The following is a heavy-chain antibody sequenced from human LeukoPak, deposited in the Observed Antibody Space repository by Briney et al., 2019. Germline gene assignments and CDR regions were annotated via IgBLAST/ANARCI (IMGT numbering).Heavy chain of an antibody. J-gene: IGHJ4*02. CDR2: ISGSGSTI. Sequence: GGSLRLSCAASGFTFSDYYMSWIRQAPGKGLEWVSYISGSGSTIYYADSVKGRFTISRDNAKNSLYLQMNSLRAEDTAVYYCARDYDSSGYKPYYFDYWGQGTLVTVSS. D-gene: IGHD3-22*01. V-gene: IGHV3-11*01. CDR3: ARDYDSSGYKPYYFDY. CDR1: GFTFSDYY.